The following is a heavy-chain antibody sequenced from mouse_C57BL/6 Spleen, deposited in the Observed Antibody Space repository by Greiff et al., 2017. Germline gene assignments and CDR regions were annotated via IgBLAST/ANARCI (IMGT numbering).Heavy chain of an antibody. Sequence: VQLVESGPGLVQPSQSLSITCTVSGFSLTSYGVHWVRQSPGKGLEWLGVIWSGGSTDYNAAFISRLSISKDNSKSQVFFKMNSLQADDTAIYYCARNHYGSSSGAMDYWGQGTSVTVSS. J-gene: IGHJ4*01. CDR2: IWSGGST. CDR1: GFSLTSYG. V-gene: IGHV2-2*01. D-gene: IGHD1-1*01. CDR3: ARNHYGSSSGAMDY.